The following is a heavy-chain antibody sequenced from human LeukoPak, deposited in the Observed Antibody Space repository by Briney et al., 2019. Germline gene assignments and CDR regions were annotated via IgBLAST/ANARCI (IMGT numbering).Heavy chain of an antibody. CDR1: GFTFSSYS. CDR2: ILISSGYI. V-gene: IGHV3-21*01. CDR3: ARRNYYGSGDKFDY. D-gene: IGHD3-10*01. J-gene: IGHJ4*02. Sequence: GGSLKLSWEASGFTFSSYSMSWVRQAPGEGLEWVSSILISSGYIYYADSVKGRFTISRDNAKNSLYLQMNSLRAEDTAVYYCARRNYYGSGDKFDYWGQGTLVTVSS.